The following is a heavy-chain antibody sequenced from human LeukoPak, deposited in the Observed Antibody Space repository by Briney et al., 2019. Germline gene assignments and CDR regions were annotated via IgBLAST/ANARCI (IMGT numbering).Heavy chain of an antibody. CDR2: IYPGDSDT. J-gene: IGHJ5*02. Sequence: GESLKIFCKGSGYSFISYWIGWVRRMPGKGLELMGIIYPGDSDTRYSPSFQGQVTISADKSIDTAYLQWSSLKASDTAIYYCVRRDITSRYVVWFDPWGQGTPVTVSS. V-gene: IGHV5-51*01. D-gene: IGHD2-2*01. CDR3: VRRDITSRYVVWFDP. CDR1: GYSFISYW.